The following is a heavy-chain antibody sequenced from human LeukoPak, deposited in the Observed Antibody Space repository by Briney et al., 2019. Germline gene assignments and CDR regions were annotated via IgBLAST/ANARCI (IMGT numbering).Heavy chain of an antibody. CDR2: INPNSGGT. Sequence: GASVKVSCKASGYTFTGYYMHWVRQAPGQGLEWMGWINPNSGGTNYAQKFQGRVTMTRDTSISTAYMELSRLRSDDTAVYYCARDREGDSSSSRAFDIWGQGTMVTVSS. D-gene: IGHD6-6*01. CDR1: GYTFTGYY. J-gene: IGHJ3*02. CDR3: ARDREGDSSSSRAFDI. V-gene: IGHV1-2*02.